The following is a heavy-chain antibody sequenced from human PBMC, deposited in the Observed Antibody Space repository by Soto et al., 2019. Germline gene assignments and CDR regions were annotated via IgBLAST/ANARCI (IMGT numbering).Heavy chain of an antibody. CDR3: GKGLSIAAIDY. J-gene: IGHJ4*02. D-gene: IGHD2-15*01. Sequence: EVQLVESGGGLVQPGRSLRLSCTASGFTFDDYALHWVRQAPGKGLEWVSGITWNSDRVDYADSVKGRFTISRDNARKSMYPQMNSLRAEDSALCFCGKGLSIAAIDYWGQGTLVTVSS. CDR2: ITWNSDRV. CDR1: GFTFDDYA. V-gene: IGHV3-9*01.